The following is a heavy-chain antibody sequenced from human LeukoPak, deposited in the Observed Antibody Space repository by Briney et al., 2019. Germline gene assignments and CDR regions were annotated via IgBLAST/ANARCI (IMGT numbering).Heavy chain of an antibody. Sequence: GGSLRLSCAASGFTFSSYAMSWVRQAPGKGLEWVSAISGSGGSTYYADSVKGRFTISRDNSKNTLYLQMNSLRAEDTAVYYCARPDGGMIVPLSHGMDVWGQGTTVTVSS. V-gene: IGHV3-23*01. CDR2: ISGSGGST. J-gene: IGHJ6*02. D-gene: IGHD3-22*01. CDR1: GFTFSSYA. CDR3: ARPDGGMIVPLSHGMDV.